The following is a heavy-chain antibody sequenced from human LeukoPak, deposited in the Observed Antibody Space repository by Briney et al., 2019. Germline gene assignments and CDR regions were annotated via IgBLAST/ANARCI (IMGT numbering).Heavy chain of an antibody. CDR1: GFTFSDYY. Sequence: PGGSLRLSCAASGFTFSDYYMSWIRQAPGKGLEWVSYITNSGSTIYYADSVKGRFTISRDNSKNTLYLQMKTLRSEDTAVYYCGYYNSGSYSTPDSWGQGTQVTVSS. CDR2: ITNSGSTI. J-gene: IGHJ5*01. D-gene: IGHD3-10*01. CDR3: GYYNSGSYSTPDS. V-gene: IGHV3-11*04.